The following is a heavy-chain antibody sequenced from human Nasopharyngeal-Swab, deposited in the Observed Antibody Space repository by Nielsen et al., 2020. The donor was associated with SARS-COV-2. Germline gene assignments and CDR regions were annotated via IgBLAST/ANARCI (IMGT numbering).Heavy chain of an antibody. Sequence: ASVKASCKASGYTFTGYYMHWVRQAPGQGLEWMGRINPNSGGTNYAQKFQGRVTMTRDMSISTAYMELSRLRSDDTAVYYCARVWSGSESYPDYYYYMDVWGKGTTVTVSS. D-gene: IGHD3-10*01. CDR3: ARVWSGSESYPDYYYYMDV. J-gene: IGHJ6*03. CDR1: GYTFTGYY. V-gene: IGHV1-2*06. CDR2: INPNSGGT.